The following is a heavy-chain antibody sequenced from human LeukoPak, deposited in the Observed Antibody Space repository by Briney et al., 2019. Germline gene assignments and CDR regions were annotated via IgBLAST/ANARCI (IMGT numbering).Heavy chain of an antibody. CDR2: IYYSGST. CDR3: ARGWLQLGSFDH. Sequence: SETMSLTCTVSGGSISSYYWSWIRQPPGKGLEWIGYIYYSGSTNYNPSLKSRVTISVDTSKNQFSLKLSSVTAADTAVYYCARGWLQLGSFDHWGQGTLVTVSS. V-gene: IGHV4-59*01. CDR1: GGSISSYY. D-gene: IGHD5-12*01. J-gene: IGHJ4*02.